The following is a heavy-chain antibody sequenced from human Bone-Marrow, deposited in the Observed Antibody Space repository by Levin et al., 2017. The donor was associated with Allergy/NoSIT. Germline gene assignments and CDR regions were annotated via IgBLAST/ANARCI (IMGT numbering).Heavy chain of an antibody. CDR3: ARDKGIAARYPFDN. CDR2: INRDETST. Sequence: GGSLRLSCAASGFTFSAYYMHWVRQAPGKGLLWVSGINRDETSTNYADSVKGRFTISRDNAKNILYLQMDSLRGDDTAVYYCARDKGIAARYPFDNWGQGTLVTVSS. J-gene: IGHJ4*02. V-gene: IGHV3-74*01. CDR1: GFTFSAYY. D-gene: IGHD6-25*01.